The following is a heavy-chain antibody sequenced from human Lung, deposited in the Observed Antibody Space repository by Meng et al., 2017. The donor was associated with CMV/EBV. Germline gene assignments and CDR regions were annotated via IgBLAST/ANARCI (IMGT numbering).Heavy chain of an antibody. J-gene: IGHJ4*02. D-gene: IGHD6-19*01. CDR3: ASFPPPGKQWLVTDY. V-gene: IGHV4-4*02. CDR2: IYHSGST. Sequence: GPLQESGPRRVKPSGTLSLPCAVSGGSISSSNWWSWVRQPPGKGLEWIGEIYHSGSTNYNPSLKSRVTISVDKSKNQFSLKLSSVTAADTAVYYCASFPPPGKQWLVTDYWGQGTLVTVSS. CDR1: GGSISSSNW.